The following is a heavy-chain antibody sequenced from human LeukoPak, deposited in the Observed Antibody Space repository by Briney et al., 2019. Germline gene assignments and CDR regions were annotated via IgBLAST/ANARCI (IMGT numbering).Heavy chain of an antibody. CDR2: ISSSSSYI. CDR3: ARGGYGYDVAGGDY. J-gene: IGHJ4*02. V-gene: IGHV3-21*01. CDR1: GFTFSSYS. Sequence: PGGSLRLSCAASGFTFSSYSMNWVRQAPGKGLEWVSSISSSSSYIYYADSVKGRFTTSRDNAKNSLYLQMNSLRAEDTAVYYCARGGYGYDVAGGDYWGQGTLVTVSS. D-gene: IGHD5-18*01.